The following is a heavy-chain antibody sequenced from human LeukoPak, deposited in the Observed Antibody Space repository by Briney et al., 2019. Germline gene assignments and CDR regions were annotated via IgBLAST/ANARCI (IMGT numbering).Heavy chain of an antibody. CDR1: GGSISSSSCY. Sequence: LETLSLTCTVSGGSISSSSCYWGWIRQPPGKGLGWIGSIYYSGSTYYNPFLKSRVTISVDTSKNQFSLKLSPVTAADTAVYSCARVRRLGYCSSTSCYADWFDPWGQGTLVTVSS. CDR2: IYYSGST. V-gene: IGHV4-39*01. D-gene: IGHD2-2*01. J-gene: IGHJ5*02. CDR3: ARVRRLGYCSSTSCYADWFDP.